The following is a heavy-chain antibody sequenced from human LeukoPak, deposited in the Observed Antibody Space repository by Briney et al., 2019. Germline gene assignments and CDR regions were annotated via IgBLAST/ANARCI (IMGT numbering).Heavy chain of an antibody. D-gene: IGHD3-10*01. J-gene: IGHJ4*02. V-gene: IGHV3-23*01. CDR1: GFTFSSYG. CDR3: AKAGHPLGLVLYYFDY. CDR2: ISGSGGST. Sequence: GGSLRLSCAASGFTFSSYGMSWVRQAPGKGLEWVSAISGSGGSTYYADSVKGRFTISRDNSKNTLYLQMNSLRAEDTAVYYCAKAGHPLGLVLYYFDYWGQGTLVTVSS.